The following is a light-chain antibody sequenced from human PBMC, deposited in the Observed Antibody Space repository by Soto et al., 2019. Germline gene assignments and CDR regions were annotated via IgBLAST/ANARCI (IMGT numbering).Light chain of an antibody. J-gene: IGKJ5*01. V-gene: IGKV3-20*01. CDR2: GAS. CDR1: QSVSNRY. CDR3: QQYGSPPIT. Sequence: EIVLTQSPGTLSLSPGERATLSCRASQSVSNRYLAWYQQRPGQAPRLLIYGASSRAAGIPDRFSGSGSGTDFTLIISRLESEDFAVYYCQQYGSPPITFGQGTRLEIK.